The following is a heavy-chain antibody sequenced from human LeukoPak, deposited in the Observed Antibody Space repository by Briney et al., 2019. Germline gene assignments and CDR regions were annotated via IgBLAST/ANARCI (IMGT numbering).Heavy chain of an antibody. CDR2: VNTNGGST. D-gene: IGHD6-6*01. CDR3: AREAGYSSSILVNKFDP. Sequence: GGSLRLSCAASGFTFRNYAMNWVRQAPGKGLEWVSTVNTNGGSTYYAASVTGRFTVSRDNSKNTLYLQMNSLRAEDTAVYYCAREAGYSSSILVNKFDPWGQGTLVTVSS. CDR1: GFTFRNYA. J-gene: IGHJ5*02. V-gene: IGHV3-23*01.